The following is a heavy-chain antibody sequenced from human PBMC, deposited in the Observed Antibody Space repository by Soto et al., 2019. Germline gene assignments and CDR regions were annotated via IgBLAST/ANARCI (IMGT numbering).Heavy chain of an antibody. J-gene: IGHJ4*02. Sequence: QVQLQEAGPGLVKPSQTLSLTCTVSGGSISSGGYYWSWIRQHPGKGLAWIGYIYYSGSTYYNPSLKSRVTISVETSKNQFSLKLSSVPAADTAVYYGASIVRSAPGVFSDWGQGTLVSVSS. D-gene: IGHD3-10*01. CDR1: GGSISSGGYY. V-gene: IGHV4-31*03. CDR3: ASIVRSAPGVFSD. CDR2: IYYSGST.